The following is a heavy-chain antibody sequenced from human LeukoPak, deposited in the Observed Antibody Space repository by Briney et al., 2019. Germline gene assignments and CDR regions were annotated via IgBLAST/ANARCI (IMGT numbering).Heavy chain of an antibody. D-gene: IGHD3-10*01. J-gene: IGHJ6*02. V-gene: IGHV3-21*01. Sequence: PGGSLRLSCAASGFTFSSYSMNWVRQAPGKGLEWVSSISSSSSYIYYADSVKGRFTISRDNAKNSLYLQMNSLRAEDTAVYYCARSPFSVYGSGSYEDCYGMDVWGQGTTVTVSS. CDR1: GFTFSSYS. CDR2: ISSSSSYI. CDR3: ARSPFSVYGSGSYEDCYGMDV.